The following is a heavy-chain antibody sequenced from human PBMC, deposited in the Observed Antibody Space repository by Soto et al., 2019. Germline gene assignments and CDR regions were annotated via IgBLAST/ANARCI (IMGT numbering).Heavy chain of an antibody. CDR3: ARDSPTYYYYAMDV. V-gene: IGHV3-11*01. Sequence: PGGSLRLSCAASGFTLSDYHMNWIRQTPGKGLEWVSYISSSDTTISYADSMKGRFTISRDNAKNSLFLQMNSLRVEDTAVYYCARDSPTYYYYAMDVWGQGTTVTVSS. J-gene: IGHJ6*02. CDR2: ISSSDTTI. CDR1: GFTLSDYH.